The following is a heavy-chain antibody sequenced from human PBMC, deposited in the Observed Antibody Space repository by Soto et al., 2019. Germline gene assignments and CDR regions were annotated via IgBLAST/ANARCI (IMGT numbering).Heavy chain of an antibody. Sequence: QVQLVQSGAEVKKPGASVKVSCKASGYTFTSYGISWVRQAPGQGLEWMGWISAYNGNTNYAQKLQGRVTMTTDTYTSTVYMGLRRLRSDDTAVYYCARVAPYYDCWSGYESKANYMGVWGEGTT. V-gene: IGHV1-18*01. CDR1: GYTFTSYG. CDR3: ARVAPYYDCWSGYESKANYMGV. J-gene: IGHJ6*03. CDR2: ISAYNGNT. D-gene: IGHD3-3*01.